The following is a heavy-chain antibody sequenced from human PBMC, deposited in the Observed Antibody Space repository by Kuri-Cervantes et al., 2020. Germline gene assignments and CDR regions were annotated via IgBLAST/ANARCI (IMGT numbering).Heavy chain of an antibody. D-gene: IGHD1-26*01. Sequence: ASVKVSCKASGYTFTGYYMHWVRQAPGQGLEWMGWINPNSDGTNYAQKLRGRVTITRDTSTSTAYMELSSLRSEDTAVYYCAAESEAYIVGATNYYYSGMDVWGQGTTVTVSS. V-gene: IGHV1-2*02. CDR1: GYTFTGYY. J-gene: IGHJ6*02. CDR2: INPNSDGT. CDR3: AAESEAYIVGATNYYYSGMDV.